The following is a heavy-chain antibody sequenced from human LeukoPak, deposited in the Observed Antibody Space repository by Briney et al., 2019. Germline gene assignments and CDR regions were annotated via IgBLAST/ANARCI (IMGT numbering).Heavy chain of an antibody. CDR2: INPNSGGT. D-gene: IGHD3-10*01. CDR1: GYTFTGYY. V-gene: IGHV1-2*02. Sequence: ASVKVSCKASGYTFTGYYMHWVRQAPAQGLEWMGWINPNSGGTNYAQKFQGRVTMTRDTSISTAYMELSRLRSDDTAVYYCAKGVSILLWFGELQYWGQGTLVTVSS. CDR3: AKGVSILLWFGELQY. J-gene: IGHJ4*02.